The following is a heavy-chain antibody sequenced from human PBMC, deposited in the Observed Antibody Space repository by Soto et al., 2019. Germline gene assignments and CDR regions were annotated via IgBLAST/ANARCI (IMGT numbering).Heavy chain of an antibody. J-gene: IGHJ4*02. CDR2: IYYSGST. Sequence: QVQLQESGPGLVKPSETLSLTCTVSGGSISSYYWSWIRQPPGKGLEWIGYIYYSGSTNYNPSLKSRVTISVDTSKNQFSLKLSSVTAADTAVYYCATHWRIAAAGTRPKYYFDYWGQGTLVTVSS. V-gene: IGHV4-59*08. CDR3: ATHWRIAAAGTRPKYYFDY. CDR1: GGSISSYY. D-gene: IGHD6-13*01.